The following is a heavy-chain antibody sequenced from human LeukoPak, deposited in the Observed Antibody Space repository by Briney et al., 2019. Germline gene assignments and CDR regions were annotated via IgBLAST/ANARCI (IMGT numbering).Heavy chain of an antibody. D-gene: IGHD6-19*01. CDR2: ISYSGST. CDR3: ARDGRAGSLFAY. CDR1: GGSISGYY. V-gene: IGHV4-59*01. Sequence: SETLSLTCTVSGGSISGYYWSWIRQPPGKGLEWVGCISYSGSTNYNPSLKSRVTISVDTSKNQFSLKLSSVTAADTAIYYCARDGRAGSLFAYWGQGTLVTVSS. J-gene: IGHJ4*02.